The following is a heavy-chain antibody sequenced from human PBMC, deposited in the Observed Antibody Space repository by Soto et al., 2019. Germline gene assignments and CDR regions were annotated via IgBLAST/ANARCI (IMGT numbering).Heavy chain of an antibody. CDR1: GGTFSSYA. D-gene: IGHD2-8*01. J-gene: IGHJ4*02. CDR3: ARDRRSYCTNGVCYRRDFDY. V-gene: IGHV1-69*01. Sequence: QVQLVQSGAEVKKPGSSVKVSCTASGGTFSSYAISWVRQAPGQGLEWMGGIIPIFGTANYAQKFQGRVTITADESTSTAYMELSSLRSEDTAVYYCARDRRSYCTNGVCYRRDFDYWGQGTLVTVSS. CDR2: IIPIFGTA.